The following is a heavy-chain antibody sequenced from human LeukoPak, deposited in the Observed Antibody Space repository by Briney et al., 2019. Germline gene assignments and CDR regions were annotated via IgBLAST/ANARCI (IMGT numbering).Heavy chain of an antibody. CDR3: ARARGTNAFDI. Sequence: ASVKVSCKASGGTFSSYAISWVRQAPGQGLEWMGRIIPILGIANYAQKFQGSVTITADKSTSTAYMELSSLRSEDTAVYYCARARGTNAFDIWGQGTMVTVSS. J-gene: IGHJ3*02. CDR1: GGTFSSYA. D-gene: IGHD2-15*01. V-gene: IGHV1-69*04. CDR2: IIPILGIA.